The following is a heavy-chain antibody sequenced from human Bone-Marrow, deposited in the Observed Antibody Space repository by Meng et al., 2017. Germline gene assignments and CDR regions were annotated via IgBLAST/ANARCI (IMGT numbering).Heavy chain of an antibody. V-gene: IGHV3-66*02. Sequence: LSLTCAASGFTVSSNYMSWVRQAPGKGLEWVSVIYSGGSTYYADSVKGRFTISRDNSKNTLYLQMNSLRAEDTAVYYCARQYSSSWYDIWGQGTMVTVSS. J-gene: IGHJ3*02. CDR3: ARQYSSSWYDI. D-gene: IGHD6-13*01. CDR2: IYSGGST. CDR1: GFTVSSNY.